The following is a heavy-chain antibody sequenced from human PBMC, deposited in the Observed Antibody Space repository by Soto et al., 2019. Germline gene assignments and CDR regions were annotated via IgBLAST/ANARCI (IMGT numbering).Heavy chain of an antibody. CDR2: IYPGDSDT. CDR1: GYSFTSYW. CDR3: ARQGYDSSGYYYGDYYYYGMDV. Sequence: GVSLKISCKVSGYSFTSYWIGWVRQRPGKGLEWMGIIYPGDSDTRYSPSFQGQVTISADKSISTAYPQWSSLKASDTAMYYCARQGYDSSGYYYGDYYYYGMDVWGQGTTVTVSS. J-gene: IGHJ6*02. V-gene: IGHV5-51*01. D-gene: IGHD3-22*01.